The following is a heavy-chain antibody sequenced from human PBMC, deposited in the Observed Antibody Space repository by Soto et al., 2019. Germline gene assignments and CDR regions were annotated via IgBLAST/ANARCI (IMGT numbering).Heavy chain of an antibody. V-gene: IGHV2-5*02. Sequence: QITLKESGPTLVRPTQTLTLTCTFSGFSLSTTGVGVGWIRQPPGKALEWLALIYWDDDKRYSPSLKSRLTHPKDTSKNEVILTMTIMDPVDTATYSCAQRLRDYGLGRERANYFGPWGQGTVVTVSS. J-gene: IGHJ5*02. CDR1: GFSLSTTGVG. CDR3: AQRLRDYGLGRERANYFGP. D-gene: IGHD3-10*01. CDR2: IYWDDDK.